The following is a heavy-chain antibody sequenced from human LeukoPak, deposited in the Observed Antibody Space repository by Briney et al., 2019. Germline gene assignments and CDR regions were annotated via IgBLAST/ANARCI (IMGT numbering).Heavy chain of an antibody. V-gene: IGHV4-31*03. CDR1: GGSISSGGYY. Sequence: SETLSLTCTVSGGSISSGGYYWSWIRQHPGKGLEWIGYIYYSGSTYYNLSLKSRVTISVDTSKNQFSLKLSSVTAADTAVYYCARYDILTGYHFQHWGQGTLVTVSS. CDR2: IYYSGST. J-gene: IGHJ1*01. CDR3: ARYDILTGYHFQH. D-gene: IGHD3-9*01.